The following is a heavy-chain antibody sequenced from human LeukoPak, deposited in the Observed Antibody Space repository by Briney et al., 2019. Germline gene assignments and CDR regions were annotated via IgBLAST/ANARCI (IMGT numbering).Heavy chain of an antibody. Sequence: PGGSLRLSCAASGFTFSSYGMHWVRQAPGKGLEWVAVIWYDGSNKYYVDSVKGRFTISRDNSKNTLYLQMNSLRAEDTAVYYCASSSGWSFDDDYWGQGTLVTVSS. CDR2: IWYDGSNK. J-gene: IGHJ4*02. D-gene: IGHD6-19*01. CDR1: GFTFSSYG. CDR3: ASSSGWSFDDDY. V-gene: IGHV3-33*01.